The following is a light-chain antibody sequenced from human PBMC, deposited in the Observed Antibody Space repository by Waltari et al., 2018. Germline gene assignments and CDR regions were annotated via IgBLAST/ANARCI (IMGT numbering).Light chain of an antibody. V-gene: IGKV1-9*01. CDR3: QQLNTYPFT. CDR1: QGIISY. J-gene: IGKJ4*01. CDR2: AAS. Sequence: DIQLTQSPSFLSASVGDRVTITCRATQGIISYLAWYQQKPGKGPTLLIYAASTLQSGVPSRFSGSGSGTEFTLTISSLQPEDSATYYCQQLNTYPFTFGGGTKVEIK.